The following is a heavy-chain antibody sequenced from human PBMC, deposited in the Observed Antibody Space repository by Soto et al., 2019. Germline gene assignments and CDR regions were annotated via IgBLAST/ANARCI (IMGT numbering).Heavy chain of an antibody. CDR3: ARHYGDYVDAFDI. Sequence: GESLKISCKGSGYSFTSYRISWVRQMPGKGLEWMGRIDPSGSYTNYSPSFQGHVTISADKSISTAYLQWSSLKASDTAMYYCARHYGDYVDAFDIWGQGTMVTVSS. CDR2: IDPSGSYT. V-gene: IGHV5-10-1*01. D-gene: IGHD4-17*01. J-gene: IGHJ3*02. CDR1: GYSFTSYR.